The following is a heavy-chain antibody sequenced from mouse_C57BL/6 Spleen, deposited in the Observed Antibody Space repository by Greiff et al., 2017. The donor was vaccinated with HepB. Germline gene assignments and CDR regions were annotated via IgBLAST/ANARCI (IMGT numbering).Heavy chain of an antibody. CDR1: GYTFTRYW. Sequence: QVPVKQPGAELVKPGASVKLSCKSSGYTFTRYWMQWVKQRPGQGLEWIGEIDPSDCYTNYNQKFKGKATLTVDTSSSTAYMQLSSLTSDDSAVYYCGRATWAVGGYFDYWGQGTTVTVSS. CDR2: IDPSDCYT. CDR3: GRATWAVGGYFDY. V-gene: IGHV1-50*01. D-gene: IGHD4-1*01. J-gene: IGHJ2*01.